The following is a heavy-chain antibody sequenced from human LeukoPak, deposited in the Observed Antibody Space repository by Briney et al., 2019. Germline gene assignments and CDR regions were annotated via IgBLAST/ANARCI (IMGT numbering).Heavy chain of an antibody. CDR1: GGSFSGYY. CDR2: INHSGST. J-gene: IGHJ4*02. V-gene: IGHV4-34*01. D-gene: IGHD3-9*01. CDR3: ARAPLTGYYTASEMIDY. Sequence: SETLSLTCAVYGGSFSGYYWSWIRQPPGKGLEWIGEINHSGSTNYNPSLKSRVTISVDTSKNQFSLKLSSVTAADTAVYYCARAPLTGYYTASEMIDYWGQGTLVTVSS.